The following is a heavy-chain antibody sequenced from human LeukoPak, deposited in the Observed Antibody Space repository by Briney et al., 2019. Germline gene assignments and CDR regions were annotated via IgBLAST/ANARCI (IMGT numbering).Heavy chain of an antibody. Sequence: SVKVSCKASGGTFSSYTISWVRQAPGQGLEWMGGLIPIFGTANYAQKFQGRVTITADKSTSTAYMELSSLRSEDTAVYYCATRAADIATRPAYYYYYMDVWGKGTTVTVSS. V-gene: IGHV1-69*06. J-gene: IGHJ6*03. CDR3: ATRAADIATRPAYYYYYMDV. D-gene: IGHD6-6*01. CDR1: GGTFSSYT. CDR2: LIPIFGTA.